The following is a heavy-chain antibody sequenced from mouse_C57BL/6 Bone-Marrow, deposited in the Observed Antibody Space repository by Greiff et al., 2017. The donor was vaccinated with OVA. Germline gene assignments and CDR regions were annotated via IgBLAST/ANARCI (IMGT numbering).Heavy chain of an antibody. J-gene: IGHJ1*03. CDR2: IYPGSGST. D-gene: IGHD1-1*01. CDR3: AREQALRYPCWYFDV. Sequence: QVQLQQPGAELVKPGASVKMSCKASGYTFTSYWITWVKQRPGQGLEWIGDIYPGSGSTNYNEQFKSKATLTVDTSSSTAYMQLSSLTSEDSAVYYCAREQALRYPCWYFDVWGTGTTVTVSS. V-gene: IGHV1-55*01. CDR1: GYTFTSYW.